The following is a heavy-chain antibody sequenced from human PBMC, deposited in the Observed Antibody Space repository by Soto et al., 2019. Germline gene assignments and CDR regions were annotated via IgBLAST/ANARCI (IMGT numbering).Heavy chain of an antibody. CDR3: ARERETDYYDSSGYAAFDI. J-gene: IGHJ3*02. V-gene: IGHV3-64*01. Sequence: EVQLVESGGGLVQPGGSLRLSCAASGFTFSSYAMHWVRQAPGKGLEYVSAISSNGGSTYYANSVKGRFTISRDNSKNTLYLQMGRLRAEDMAVYYCARERETDYYDSSGYAAFDIWGQGTMVTVSS. CDR1: GFTFSSYA. D-gene: IGHD3-22*01. CDR2: ISSNGGST.